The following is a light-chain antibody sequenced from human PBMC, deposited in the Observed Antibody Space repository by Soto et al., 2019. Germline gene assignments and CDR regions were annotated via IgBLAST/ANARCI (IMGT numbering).Light chain of an antibody. V-gene: IGLV2-14*01. CDR2: DVN. CDR1: SGDVGGYNY. J-gene: IGLJ2*01. Sequence: QSALTQPASVSGSPGQSITISCIGTSGDVGGYNYVSWYQQHPGRAPKLMIYDVNNRASGVSNRFSGSKSGNTASLTISGLQADDEAEYYCSSYTSGSTLVFGGGTQLTVL. CDR3: SSYTSGSTLV.